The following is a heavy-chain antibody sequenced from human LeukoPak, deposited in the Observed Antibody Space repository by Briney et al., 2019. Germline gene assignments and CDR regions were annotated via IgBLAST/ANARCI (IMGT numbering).Heavy chain of an antibody. J-gene: IGHJ4*02. D-gene: IGHD2-15*01. Sequence: SETLSLTCTVSGGSISSYYWSWIRQPPGKGLEWIGEINHSGSTNYNPSLKSRVTISVDTSTNQFSLKLTSVTAADTAVYYCSRNGGSARIIDYWGQGTLVTVSS. CDR2: INHSGST. V-gene: IGHV4-34*01. CDR3: SRNGGSARIIDY. CDR1: GGSISSYY.